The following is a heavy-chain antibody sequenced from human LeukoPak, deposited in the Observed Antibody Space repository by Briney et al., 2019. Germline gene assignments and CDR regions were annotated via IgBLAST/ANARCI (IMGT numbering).Heavy chain of an antibody. CDR1: GGTFSSYA. CDR2: IIPIFGTA. V-gene: IGHV1-69*05. Sequence: SVKVSCKASGGTFSSYAISRVRQAPGQGLEWMGGIIPIFGTANYAQKFQGRVTITTDESTSTAYMELSSLRSEDTAVYYCARATTTGDFWSGYYRYYYYYMDVWGKGTTVTVSS. D-gene: IGHD3-3*01. CDR3: ARATTTGDFWSGYYRYYYYYMDV. J-gene: IGHJ6*03.